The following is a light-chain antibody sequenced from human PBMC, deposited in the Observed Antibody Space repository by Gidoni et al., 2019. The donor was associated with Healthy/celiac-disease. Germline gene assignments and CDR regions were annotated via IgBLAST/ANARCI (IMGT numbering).Light chain of an antibody. J-gene: IGLJ3*02. CDR3: QSYDSSLSGFWV. Sequence: QSVLTQPPSVSGAPGQRVTISCTGRSSNIGAGYDVHWYQKLPGTAPKLLIYGNSNRPSGVPDRFSGSKSGTSASLAITGLQAEDEADYYCQSYDSSLSGFWVFGGGTKLTVL. CDR1: SSNIGAGYD. CDR2: GNS. V-gene: IGLV1-40*01.